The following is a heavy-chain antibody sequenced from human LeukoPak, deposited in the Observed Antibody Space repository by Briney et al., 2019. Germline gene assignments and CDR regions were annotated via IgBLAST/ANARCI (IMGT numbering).Heavy chain of an antibody. Sequence: GGSLRLSCAASRFTFSSYEMNWVRQAPGKGLEWVSYISSNGVSTFYADSLKGRFNISRDNAKHLLYLKMNSLRVDDKATYYCARGASRSYWYFDLWGRGTLVTVSS. CDR3: ARGASRSYWYFDL. D-gene: IGHD2-2*01. CDR1: RFTFSSYE. CDR2: ISSNGVST. V-gene: IGHV3-48*03. J-gene: IGHJ2*01.